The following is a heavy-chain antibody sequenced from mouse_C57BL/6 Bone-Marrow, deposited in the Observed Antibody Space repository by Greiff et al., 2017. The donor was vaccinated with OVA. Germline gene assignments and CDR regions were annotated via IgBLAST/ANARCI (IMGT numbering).Heavy chain of an antibody. CDR2: INPNNGGT. J-gene: IGHJ1*03. D-gene: IGHD1-1*01. CDR3: ARRSYYYGSSSWYFDV. CDR1: GYTFTDYY. V-gene: IGHV1-26*01. Sequence: VQLKQSGPELVKPGASVKISCKASGYTFTDYYMNWVKQSHGKSLEWIGDINPNNGGTSYNQKFKGKATLTVDKSSSTAYMELRSLTSEDSAVYYCARRSYYYGSSSWYFDVWGTGTTVTVSS.